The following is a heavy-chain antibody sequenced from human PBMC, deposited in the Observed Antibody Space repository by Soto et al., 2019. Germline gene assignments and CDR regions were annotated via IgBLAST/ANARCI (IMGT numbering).Heavy chain of an antibody. CDR3: ARAQRFLEWLYYFDY. Sequence: QVQLVESGGGVVQPGRSLRLSCAASGFTFSSYGMHWVRQAPGKGLEWVAAIWYDGSNKYYADSVKDRFTISRDNSTYTLNLPMNSLRAEDTAVYYCARAQRFLEWLYYFDYWGQGTLVTVSS. V-gene: IGHV3-33*01. CDR1: GFTFSSYG. CDR2: IWYDGSNK. D-gene: IGHD3-3*01. J-gene: IGHJ4*02.